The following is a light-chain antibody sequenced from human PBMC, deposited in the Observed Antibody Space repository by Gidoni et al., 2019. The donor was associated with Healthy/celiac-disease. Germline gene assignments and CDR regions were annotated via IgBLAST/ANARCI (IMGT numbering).Light chain of an antibody. J-gene: IGKJ1*01. V-gene: IGKV3-20*01. CDR1: QSVSSSY. Sequence: EIVLTQSPGTLSLSPGERATLSCRASQSVSSSYLAWYQQKPGQAPRLLIYGASSRATGIPDRFSGSGSGTDFTLTISILEPEDFAVYYCQQYGSCCTFGQGTKVEIK. CDR3: QQYGSCCT. CDR2: GAS.